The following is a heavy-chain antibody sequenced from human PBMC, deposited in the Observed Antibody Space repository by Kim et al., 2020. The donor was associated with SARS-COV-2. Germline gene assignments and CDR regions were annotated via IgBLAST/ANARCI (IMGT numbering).Heavy chain of an antibody. CDR2: ISYDGSNK. J-gene: IGHJ4*02. CDR1: GFTFSSYA. D-gene: IGHD6-13*01. CDR3: ARDGSIAAAGYFDY. Sequence: GGSLRLSCAASGFTFSSYAMHWVRQAPGKGLEWVAVISYDGSNKYYADSVKGRFTISRDNSKNTLYLQMNSLRAEDTAVYYCARDGSIAAAGYFDYWGQG. V-gene: IGHV3-30-3*01.